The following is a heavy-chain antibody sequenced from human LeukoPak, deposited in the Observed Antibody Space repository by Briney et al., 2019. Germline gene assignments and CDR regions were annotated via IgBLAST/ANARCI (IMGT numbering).Heavy chain of an antibody. CDR1: GFSVTSYW. Sequence: GGSLRLSCGVSGFSVTSYWMSWVRQAPGKGLEWVASLKQDGSDRYYVDSVKGRFTIARDDAKNSLYLQMNSLRAEDTAVYYCARAEGDYYYYFYMDVWGKGTTVTISS. CDR2: LKQDGSDR. CDR3: ARAEGDYYYYFYMDV. J-gene: IGHJ6*03. V-gene: IGHV3-7*01.